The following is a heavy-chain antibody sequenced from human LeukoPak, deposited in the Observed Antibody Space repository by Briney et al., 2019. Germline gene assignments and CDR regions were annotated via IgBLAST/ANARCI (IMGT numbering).Heavy chain of an antibody. CDR1: GGSISSSSYY. CDR3: ARQSGMKATYYFDY. CDR2: IYYSGST. V-gene: IGHV4-39*01. D-gene: IGHD6-13*01. Sequence: PSETLSLTCTVSGGSISSSSYYWGWIRQPPGKGLEWIVSIYYSGSTYYNPSLKSRVTISVDTSKNQFSLKLSSVPAADTAVYYCARQSGMKATYYFDYWGQGTLVTVSS. J-gene: IGHJ4*02.